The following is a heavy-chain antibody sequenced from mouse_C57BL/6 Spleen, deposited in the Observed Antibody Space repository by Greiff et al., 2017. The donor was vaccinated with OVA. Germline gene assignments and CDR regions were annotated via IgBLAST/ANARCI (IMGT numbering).Heavy chain of an antibody. D-gene: IGHD2-3*01. J-gene: IGHJ2*01. CDR2: IYPGSGNT. V-gene: IGHV1-76*01. CDR1: GYTFTDYY. CDR3: AREGIYDGYYGY. Sequence: VQVVESGAELVRPGASVKLSCKASGYTFTDYYINWVKQRPGQGLEWIARIYPGSGNTYYNEKFKGKATLTAEKSSSTAYMQLSSLTSEDSAVYFCAREGIYDGYYGYWGQGTTLTVSS.